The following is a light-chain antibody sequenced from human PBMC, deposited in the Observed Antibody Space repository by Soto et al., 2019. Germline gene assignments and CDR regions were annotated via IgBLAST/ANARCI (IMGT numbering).Light chain of an antibody. J-gene: IGLJ1*01. CDR3: SSYTSSSTYV. CDR1: SSDVGYYNY. Sequence: QSALTQPASLSVSPGQSIAISCTGTSSDVGYYNYVSWYQQHPGKAPNVMIYDVNNRPSGVPDRFSGSKSGNTASLTISGLQAEDEADYYCSSYTSSSTYVFGTGTKVTVL. V-gene: IGLV2-14*01. CDR2: DVN.